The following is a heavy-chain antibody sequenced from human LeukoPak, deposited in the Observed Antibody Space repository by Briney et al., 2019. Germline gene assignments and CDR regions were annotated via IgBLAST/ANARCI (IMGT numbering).Heavy chain of an antibody. J-gene: IGHJ4*02. V-gene: IGHV1-2*02. CDR2: INPNSGGT. Sequence: GASVKVSCKASGYTFTGYYMHWVRQAPGQGLEWMGWINPNSGGTNYAQKFQGRVTMTRDTSISTAYMELSRLRSDDTAVYYCARDGHTRTLWFGAEPPDYWGQGTLVTVSS. D-gene: IGHD3-10*01. CDR1: GYTFTGYY. CDR3: ARDGHTRTLWFGAEPPDY.